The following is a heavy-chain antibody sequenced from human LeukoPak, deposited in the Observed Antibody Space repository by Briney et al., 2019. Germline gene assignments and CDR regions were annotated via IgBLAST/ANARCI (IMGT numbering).Heavy chain of an antibody. CDR1: GGSISGYY. V-gene: IGHV4-59*01. CDR2: LYYGGST. CDR3: ARDVDSAYGSGSYLS. Sequence: SETLSLTCTVSGGSISGYYWSWIRQPPVKGLELIGYLYYGGSTNCNPSLKSRVTISVDTSKNQFSLKLSSVTAADTAVYYCARDVDSAYGSGSYLSWGQGTLVTVSS. D-gene: IGHD3-10*01. J-gene: IGHJ5*02.